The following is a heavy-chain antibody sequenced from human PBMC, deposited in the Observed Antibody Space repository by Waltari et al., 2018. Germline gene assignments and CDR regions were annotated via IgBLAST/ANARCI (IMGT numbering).Heavy chain of an antibody. J-gene: IGHJ4*02. CDR3: AKGSAVTGYFFDS. Sequence: EVQLLESGGGLVQPGGSLRLSCAASGFTFSSYAMSWVRQAPGKGLEWCSAISGSGGSTYYADSVKGRFTISRDNSKNTLYLQMNSLRAEDTALYYCAKGSAVTGYFFDSWGQGTLLTVSS. CDR2: ISGSGGST. CDR1: GFTFSSYA. V-gene: IGHV3-23*01. D-gene: IGHD2-21*02.